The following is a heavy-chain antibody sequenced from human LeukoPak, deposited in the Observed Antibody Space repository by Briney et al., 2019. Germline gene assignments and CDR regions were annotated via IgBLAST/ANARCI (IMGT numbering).Heavy chain of an antibody. D-gene: IGHD3-10*01. J-gene: IGHJ4*02. CDR1: GFTFDDYA. CDR2: ISWDGGST. Sequence: PGGSLRLSCAASGFTFDDYAMHWVRQAPGKGLEWVSLISWDGGSTYYADSVKGRFTISRDNSKNSLYLQMNSLRAEDTDLYYCAKAFGEFSQFDYWGQGTLVTVSS. V-gene: IGHV3-43D*04. CDR3: AKAFGEFSQFDY.